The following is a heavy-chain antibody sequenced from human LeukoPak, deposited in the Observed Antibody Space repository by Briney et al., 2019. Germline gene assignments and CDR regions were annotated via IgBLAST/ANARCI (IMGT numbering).Heavy chain of an antibody. CDR1: GFTFSSYW. CDR2: IKQDGSEK. CDR3: ARVDTAMDPYYYYYMDV. Sequence: GGSLRLSCAASGFTFSSYWMSRVRQAPGKGLEWVANIKQDGSEKYYVDSVKGRFTISRDNAKNSLYLQMNSLRAEDTAVYYCARVDTAMDPYYYYYMDVWGKGTTVTVSS. V-gene: IGHV3-7*01. D-gene: IGHD5-18*01. J-gene: IGHJ6*03.